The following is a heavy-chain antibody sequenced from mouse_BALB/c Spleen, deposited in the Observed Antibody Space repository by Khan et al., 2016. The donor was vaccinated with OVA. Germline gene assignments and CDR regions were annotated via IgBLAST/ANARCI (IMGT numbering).Heavy chain of an antibody. CDR3: ARRSGYDRFAY. J-gene: IGHJ3*01. Sequence: VQLQESGPELVRPGVSVKISCKGSGYTFTDYAMHWVKQSHAKGLEWIGVIITYYGNTAYNQKFKGKATMTVDKSSNTAYMELASFTSEDSAIYYCARRSGYDRFAYWGQGTLVTVSA. V-gene: IGHV1S137*01. CDR2: IITYYGNT. D-gene: IGHD2-2*01. CDR1: GYTFTDYA.